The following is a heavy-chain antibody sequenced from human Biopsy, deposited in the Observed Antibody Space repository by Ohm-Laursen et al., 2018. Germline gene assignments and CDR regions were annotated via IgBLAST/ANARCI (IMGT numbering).Heavy chain of an antibody. CDR3: ATSGAADSWGNYYGMDV. CDR2: ISQGGDTT. J-gene: IGHJ6*02. Sequence: SLRLSCSASGLTFAHFEMTWVRQAPGKGLECVSTISQGGDTTYYADSVKGRFALSRDNSKNTASLQMNSLRADDTAVYYCATSGAADSWGNYYGMDVWGQGTTVTVSS. CDR1: GLTFAHFE. D-gene: IGHD3-16*01. V-gene: IGHV3-23*01.